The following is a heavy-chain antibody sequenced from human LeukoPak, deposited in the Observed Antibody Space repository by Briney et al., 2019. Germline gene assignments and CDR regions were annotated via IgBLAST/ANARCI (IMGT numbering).Heavy chain of an antibody. Sequence: PGGSLRLSCAASRFTFSNYGMSWARQAPGKGLEWVTAISGSGGSTYYADSVKGRFTISRDNAKNSLYLQMNSLRAEDTAVYYCALDSSGLFDYWGQGTLVTVSS. J-gene: IGHJ4*02. CDR1: RFTFSNYG. CDR2: ISGSGGST. V-gene: IGHV3-23*01. CDR3: ALDSSGLFDY. D-gene: IGHD3-22*01.